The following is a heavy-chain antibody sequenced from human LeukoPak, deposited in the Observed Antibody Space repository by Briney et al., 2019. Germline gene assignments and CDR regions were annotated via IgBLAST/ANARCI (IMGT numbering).Heavy chain of an antibody. Sequence: ASVKVSCKASGYTFTGYYMHWVRQAPGQGLEWMGWINPNSGGTNYAQKFQGRVTMTRDTSTSTVYMELSGLRSEDTALYYCARIRDGYNDAYDIWGQGTMVTVSS. J-gene: IGHJ3*02. D-gene: IGHD5-24*01. CDR2: INPNSGGT. CDR1: GYTFTGYY. V-gene: IGHV1-2*02. CDR3: ARIRDGYNDAYDI.